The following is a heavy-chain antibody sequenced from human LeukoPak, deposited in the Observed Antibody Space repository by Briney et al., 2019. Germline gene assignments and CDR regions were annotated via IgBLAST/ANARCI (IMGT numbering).Heavy chain of an antibody. CDR2: IRSNGETT. CDR1: GFTFSSYW. Sequence: GSLRLSCAASGFTFSSYWMHWVRQAPGKGLEWVSTIRSNGETTYNADSVKGRFTISRDNSKKTLYLQLNSLRVEDTAIYYCAKGQELDDGVFDSWGQGTLVTVSS. V-gene: IGHV3-23*01. D-gene: IGHD1-1*01. J-gene: IGHJ4*02. CDR3: AKGQELDDGVFDS.